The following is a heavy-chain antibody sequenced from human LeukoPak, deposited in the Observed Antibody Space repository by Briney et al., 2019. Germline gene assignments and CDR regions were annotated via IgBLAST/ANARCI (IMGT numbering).Heavy chain of an antibody. J-gene: IGHJ4*02. D-gene: IGHD3-10*01. Sequence: GGSLRLSCAASGFTFSNYAMSWVRQAPGKGLEWVSAITATPSSTYDADSVQGRFTISRDNSKNTLYLQMNSLRPEDTAKYYCAKLFDSGTYNNFFHYWGQGTLVTVPS. V-gene: IGHV3-23*01. CDR1: GFTFSNYA. CDR3: AKLFDSGTYNNFFHY. CDR2: ITATPSST.